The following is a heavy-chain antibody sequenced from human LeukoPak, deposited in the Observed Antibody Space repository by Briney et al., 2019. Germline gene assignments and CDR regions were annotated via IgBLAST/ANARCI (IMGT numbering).Heavy chain of an antibody. V-gene: IGHV3-23*01. CDR1: GFTFSSYV. CDR2: IVPSGGST. D-gene: IGHD3-22*01. J-gene: IGHJ4*02. Sequence: GGSLRLSCAASGFTFSSYVMSWVRQTPGKGLEWVSTIVPSGGSTYYADSVKGRFTISRDNSKNTLYLQMNSLRAEDTAVYYCAKESAKYYYDSSGYPTVDWGQGTLVTVSS. CDR3: AKESAKYYYDSSGYPTVD.